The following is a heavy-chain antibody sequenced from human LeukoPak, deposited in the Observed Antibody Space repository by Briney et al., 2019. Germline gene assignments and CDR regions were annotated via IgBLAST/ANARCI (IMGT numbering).Heavy chain of an antibody. CDR2: INHSGST. Sequence: SETLSLTCAVYGGSFSGYYWSWIRQPPGKGLEWIGEINHSGSTNYNPSLKSRVTISVDTSKNQFSLKLSSVAAADTAVYYCARATGARPLRHDYWGQGTLVTVSS. J-gene: IGHJ4*02. D-gene: IGHD7-27*01. CDR3: ARATGARPLRHDY. CDR1: GGSFSGYY. V-gene: IGHV4-34*01.